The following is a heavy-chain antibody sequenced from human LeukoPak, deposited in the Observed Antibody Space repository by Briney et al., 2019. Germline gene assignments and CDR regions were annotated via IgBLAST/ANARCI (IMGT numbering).Heavy chain of an antibody. CDR1: GFTFSSYS. V-gene: IGHV3-21*01. D-gene: IGHD5-18*01. CDR2: ISSNSSYI. CDR3: ARARGYRNWFDP. J-gene: IGHJ5*02. Sequence: GGSLRLSCAASGFTFSSYSMNWVRQAPGKGLEWVSSISSNSSYIYYADSVKGRFTISRDNAKNSLYLQMNSLRAEDTAVYYCARARGYRNWFDPWGQGTLVTVSS.